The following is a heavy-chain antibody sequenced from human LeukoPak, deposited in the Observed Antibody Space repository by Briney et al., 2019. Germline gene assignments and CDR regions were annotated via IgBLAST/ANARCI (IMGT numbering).Heavy chain of an antibody. CDR1: GYTFTSYY. D-gene: IGHD3-10*01. CDR2: INPSGGST. V-gene: IGHV1-46*01. J-gene: IGHJ4*02. Sequence: ASVKVSCKASGYTFTSYYMHWVRQAPGQGLEWMGIINPSGGSTNYAQKFQGRVTMTRDTSTSTVYMELSSLRSEDTAVYYCATSSGSYYRAATHFDYWGQGTLVTVSS. CDR3: ATSSGSYYRAATHFDY.